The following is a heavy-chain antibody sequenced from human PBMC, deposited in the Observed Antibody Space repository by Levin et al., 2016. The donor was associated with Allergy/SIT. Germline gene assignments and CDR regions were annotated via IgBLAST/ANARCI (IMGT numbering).Heavy chain of an antibody. V-gene: IGHV4-34*01. CDR3: ARGPYCTSTSCLRGWFDP. CDR2: INHSGST. J-gene: IGHJ5*02. D-gene: IGHD2-2*01. CDR1: GGSFSGYY. Sequence: SETLSLTCAVYGGSFSGYYWTWIRQPPGKGLEWIGEINHSGSTNYNPSLKSRVTISVDTSKNQFSLKLSSVTAADTAVYYCARGPYCTSTSCLRGWFDPWGQGTLVTVSS.